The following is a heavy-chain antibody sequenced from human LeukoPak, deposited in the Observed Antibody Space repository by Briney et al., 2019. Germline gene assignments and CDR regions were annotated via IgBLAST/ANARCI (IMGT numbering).Heavy chain of an antibody. D-gene: IGHD3-3*01. CDR1: GGSISSYY. Sequence: PSETLSLTCTVSGGSISSYYWSWIRQPAGKGLEWIGRIYTSGSTNYNPSLKSRVTMSVDTSKNQFSLKLSSVTAADTAVCYCARASDYDFWSGYVFDYWGQGTLVTVSS. J-gene: IGHJ4*02. CDR3: ARASDYDFWSGYVFDY. V-gene: IGHV4-4*07. CDR2: IYTSGST.